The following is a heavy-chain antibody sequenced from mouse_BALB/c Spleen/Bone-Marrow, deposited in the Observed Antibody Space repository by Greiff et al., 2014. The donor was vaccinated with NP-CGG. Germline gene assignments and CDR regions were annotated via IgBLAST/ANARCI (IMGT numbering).Heavy chain of an antibody. CDR3: TVSLTLYYFDY. J-gene: IGHJ2*01. CDR1: GSSFTSYW. D-gene: IGHD5-1*01. Sequence: VQLQQSGTVLARPGASVKMSCKASGSSFTSYWMHWVKQRPGQGLDWIGAIYPGNSNTNYNQKFKGKAKLTAVTSASTAYMEFSSLTNEDSAVYYCTVSLTLYYFDYWGQGTTLTVSS. V-gene: IGHV1-5*01. CDR2: IYPGNSNT.